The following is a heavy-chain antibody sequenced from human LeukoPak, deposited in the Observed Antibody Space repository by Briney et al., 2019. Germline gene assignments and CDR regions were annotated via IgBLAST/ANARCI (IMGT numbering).Heavy chain of an antibody. CDR2: MYNRGTT. Sequence: SETLSLTCTVSGVSISGYYWGWIRQPPGKGLEWMGYMYNRGTTKYNPSLKSRITMSVDTSKNQFSLKLTSVTAADTAVYYCARDFKYYGSSGYYAFDIWGQGTMVTVSS. D-gene: IGHD3-22*01. J-gene: IGHJ3*02. CDR1: GVSISGYY. V-gene: IGHV4-59*01. CDR3: ARDFKYYGSSGYYAFDI.